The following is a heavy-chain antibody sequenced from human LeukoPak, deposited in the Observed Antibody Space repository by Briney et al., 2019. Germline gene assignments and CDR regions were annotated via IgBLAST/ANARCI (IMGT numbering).Heavy chain of an antibody. D-gene: IGHD3-16*02. J-gene: IGHJ4*02. CDR3: AKTVSGSYSYQGGDY. CDR1: GFTFSSYA. V-gene: IGHV3-23*01. Sequence: GGSLRLSCAASGFTFSSYAMSWVGQAPGKGLEWVSAISGSGENTNYADSVKGRFTMSRDNSRNMLYLQMNSLRDEDTAKYYCAKTVSGSYSYQGGDYWGQGTLVTVSS. CDR2: ISGSGENT.